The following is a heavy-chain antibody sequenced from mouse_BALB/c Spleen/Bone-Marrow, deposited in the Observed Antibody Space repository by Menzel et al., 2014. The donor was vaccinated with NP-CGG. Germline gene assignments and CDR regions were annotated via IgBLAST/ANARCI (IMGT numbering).Heavy chain of an antibody. J-gene: IGHJ3*01. CDR2: ILPGSGIT. V-gene: IGHV1-9*01. Sequence: VQLQQSGAELMKPGASVKISCKATGYTFSSYWIEWVKQRPGHGLEWIGEILPGSGITNYNEKFKGKATFTADTSSNTAYMQLGSLTSEDSAVYYCARPRFAYWGQGTLVTVSA. CDR1: GYTFSSYW. CDR3: ARPRFAY.